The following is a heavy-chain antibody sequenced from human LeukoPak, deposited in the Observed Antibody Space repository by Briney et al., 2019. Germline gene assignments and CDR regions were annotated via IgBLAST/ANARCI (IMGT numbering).Heavy chain of an antibody. Sequence: SGTLSLTCAVSGDSINNNNWWSWVRQSPEKGLEWIGEIYHSGSTTYNPSLKSRVTISVDKSKNQFSLIVRSVTAADTAMYYCAREAHGDYGEPYGMDVWGQGTTVTVSS. CDR1: GDSINNNNW. J-gene: IGHJ6*02. CDR2: IYHSGST. CDR3: AREAHGDYGEPYGMDV. V-gene: IGHV4-4*02. D-gene: IGHD4-17*01.